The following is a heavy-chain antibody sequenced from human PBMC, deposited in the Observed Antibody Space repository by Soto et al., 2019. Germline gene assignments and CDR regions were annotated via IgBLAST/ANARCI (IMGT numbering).Heavy chain of an antibody. D-gene: IGHD5-12*01. J-gene: IGHJ4*02. CDR3: ARDISNGYNSY. V-gene: IGHV3-74*01. CDR1: GFTLGDYW. Sequence: EVQLVESGGGLIQPGGSLKLSCTASGFTLGDYWMHFVRQIPWKGLVWVSRINKDGSVTTYAESVTGRFTISRDNAKNTLFLHRNSLRADDTAVYYCARDISNGYNSYWGQGTLVTVSS. CDR2: INKDGSVT.